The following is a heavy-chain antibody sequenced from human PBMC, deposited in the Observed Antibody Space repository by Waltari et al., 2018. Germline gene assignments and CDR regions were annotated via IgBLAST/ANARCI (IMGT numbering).Heavy chain of an antibody. V-gene: IGHV1-69*02. CDR2: IMPDISET. Sequence: QVQLVQSGAEAKKPGSSVRVSCRASGGPLHSGMVNWVRQAPGQGLEWMGRIMPDISETKYAVKFQGRITITADQSTGTVYMEVRSLRSDDTAVYYCAGGDGGYYYHKMDVWGQGTTVTVSS. D-gene: IGHD3-22*01. CDR1: GGPLHSGM. J-gene: IGHJ6*02. CDR3: AGGDGGYYYHKMDV.